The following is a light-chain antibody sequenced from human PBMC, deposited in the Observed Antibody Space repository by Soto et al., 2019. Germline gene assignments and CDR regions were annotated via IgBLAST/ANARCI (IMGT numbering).Light chain of an antibody. Sequence: IVLTQTPLSSRVTLGQAASISCSSSESLLHTSGKTYLSWLQLRPGQPPRLLLYQISQRPPGVPDRFTGSEAGTNFTLTISGVEADDIGIYYCMQASQLRTFGQGTKVEIK. CDR2: QIS. CDR1: ESLLHTSGKTY. CDR3: MQASQLRT. J-gene: IGKJ1*01. V-gene: IGKV2-24*01.